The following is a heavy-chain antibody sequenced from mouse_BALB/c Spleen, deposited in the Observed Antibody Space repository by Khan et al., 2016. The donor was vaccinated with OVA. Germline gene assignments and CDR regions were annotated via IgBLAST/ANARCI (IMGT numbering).Heavy chain of an antibody. J-gene: IGHJ3*01. Sequence: LVESGGDLAKPGGSLKLSCAASGFTFSSYGMSWVRQTPDKRLEWVATISSAGDYTYYPDNVKGRFTISRDNAKNTLYLQMSSLKSEDTAMFYCASHLTGSFAYWGQGTLVTVSA. CDR2: ISSAGDYT. CDR3: ASHLTGSFAY. CDR1: GFTFSSYG. V-gene: IGHV5-6*01. D-gene: IGHD4-1*01.